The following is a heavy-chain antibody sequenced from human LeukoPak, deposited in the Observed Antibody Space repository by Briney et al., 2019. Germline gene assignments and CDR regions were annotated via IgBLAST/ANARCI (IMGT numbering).Heavy chain of an antibody. CDR2: INPNSGGT. D-gene: IGHD5-18*01. J-gene: IGHJ4*02. V-gene: IGHV1-2*06. CDR1: GYTFTDYY. CDR3: AREEYSYGYSGY. Sequence: ASVKVSCKTSGYTFTDYYIHWVRQAPGQGPEWMGRINPNSGGTNYAQNLQGRVTMTRDTSISTAYMELSRLRSEDTAVYYCAREEYSYGYSGYWGQGTLVTVSS.